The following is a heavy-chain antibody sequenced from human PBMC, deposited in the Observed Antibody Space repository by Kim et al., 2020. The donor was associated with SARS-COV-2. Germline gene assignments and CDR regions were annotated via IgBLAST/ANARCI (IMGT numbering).Heavy chain of an antibody. V-gene: IGHV3-9*01. CDR3: AKGDRGCFCDVDV. J-gene: IGHJ6*02. Sequence: GGSLRLSCAASGFRFSTYAMRWVRQPPGKGLEWVSTISYNGAGTCYADSVKGRFTISRDNAKNSLSLQMNSLRTEDTALYYCAKGDRGCFCDVDVWGQGTTVTVSS. CDR1: GFRFSTYA. CDR2: ISYNGAGT. D-gene: IGHD2-15*01.